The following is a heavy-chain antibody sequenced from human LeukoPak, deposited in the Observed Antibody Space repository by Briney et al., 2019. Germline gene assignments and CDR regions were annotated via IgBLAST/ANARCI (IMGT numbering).Heavy chain of an antibody. CDR3: ARAHGFGELFIY. Sequence: KPSETLSLTCTVSGGSISSYYRSWIRQPPGKGLEWIGYINYSGSTNYNPSLKSRVTISVDASKNQFSLKLSSVTAADTAVYYCARAHGFGELFIYWGQGTLVTVSS. CDR2: INYSGST. CDR1: GGSISSYY. J-gene: IGHJ4*02. D-gene: IGHD3-10*01. V-gene: IGHV4-59*01.